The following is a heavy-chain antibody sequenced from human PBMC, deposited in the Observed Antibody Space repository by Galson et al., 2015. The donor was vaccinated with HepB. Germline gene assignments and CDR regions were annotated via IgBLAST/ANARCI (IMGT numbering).Heavy chain of an antibody. Sequence: SLRLSCAASGFTFGDYAMSWFRQAPGKGLEWVGFIRSKAYGGTTEYAASVKGRFTISRDDSKSIAYLQMNSLKTEDTAVYYCTRDPQATTYGDQAGYFDYWGQGTLVTVSS. CDR1: GFTFGDYA. CDR3: TRDPQATTYGDQAGYFDY. J-gene: IGHJ4*02. D-gene: IGHD1-26*01. CDR2: IRSKAYGGTT. V-gene: IGHV3-49*03.